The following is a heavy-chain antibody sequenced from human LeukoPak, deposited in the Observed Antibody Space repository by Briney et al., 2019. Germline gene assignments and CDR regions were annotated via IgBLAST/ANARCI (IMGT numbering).Heavy chain of an antibody. CDR2: ISSSSSYI. CDR1: GFTFSSHS. J-gene: IGHJ4*02. Sequence: GGSLRLSCAASGFTFSSHSMNWVRQAPGKGLEWVSSISSSSSYIYYADSVKGRFTISRDNAKNSLYLQMNSLRAEDTAVYYCARDQVNDYGDDTEFDYWGQGTLVTVS. D-gene: IGHD4-17*01. CDR3: ARDQVNDYGDDTEFDY. V-gene: IGHV3-21*01.